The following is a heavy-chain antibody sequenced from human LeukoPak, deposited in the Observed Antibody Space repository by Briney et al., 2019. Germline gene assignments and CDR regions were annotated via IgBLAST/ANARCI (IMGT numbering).Heavy chain of an antibody. CDR3: VRENPYVQ. D-gene: IGHD2-21*01. Sequence: PGGSLRLSCAASGFTFSTYSMHWVRQAPGKGLEWVSSISSRSSYIYYADSVKGRFIISRDNAKNSLYLEMNSLRADDTGVYYCVRENPYVQWGQGTLVTVSS. CDR2: ISSRSSYI. CDR1: GFTFSTYS. V-gene: IGHV3-21*01. J-gene: IGHJ4*02.